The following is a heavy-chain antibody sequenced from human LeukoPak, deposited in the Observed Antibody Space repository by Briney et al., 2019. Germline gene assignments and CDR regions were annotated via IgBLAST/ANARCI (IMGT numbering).Heavy chain of an antibody. Sequence: PSESLSLTCSVYGGSFSGYYWSWIRQPPGRGLEWIGEINQSGRTNYNPSLKSRVTISVDTSKNQFSLMLTSVTAADTGVYYCATKHSVAVAANPPYFDYWGQGTLVSVSS. V-gene: IGHV4-34*01. CDR1: GGSFSGYY. D-gene: IGHD6-19*01. J-gene: IGHJ4*02. CDR3: ATKHSVAVAANPPYFDY. CDR2: INQSGRT.